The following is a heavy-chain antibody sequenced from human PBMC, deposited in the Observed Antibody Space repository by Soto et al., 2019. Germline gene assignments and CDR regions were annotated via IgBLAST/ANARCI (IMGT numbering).Heavy chain of an antibody. Sequence: PGGSLRLSCAASGFTFSSYAMSWVRQAPGKGLEWVSAISGSGGSTYYADSVKGRFTISRDNSKNTLYLQMNSLRAEDTSVYYCAKRGSGYYRYYYYYMDVWGKGTTVTVSS. CDR3: AKRGSGYYRYYYYYMDV. CDR2: ISGSGGST. CDR1: GFTFSSYA. V-gene: IGHV3-23*01. D-gene: IGHD3-9*01. J-gene: IGHJ6*03.